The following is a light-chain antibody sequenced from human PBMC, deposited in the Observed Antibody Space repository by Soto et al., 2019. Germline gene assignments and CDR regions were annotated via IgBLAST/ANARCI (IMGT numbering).Light chain of an antibody. J-gene: IGLJ2*01. V-gene: IGLV4-69*01. CDR2: LNSDGSH. Sequence: QSVLTQSPSASASLGASVKLTCTLSSGHSSYAIAWHQQQPEKGPRFLMTLNSDGSHSRRDGIPDRFSGSSSGAERYLTISRLQSEDEADYSCQTWGTGIVVFGGGTKVTVL. CDR3: QTWGTGIVV. CDR1: SGHSSYA.